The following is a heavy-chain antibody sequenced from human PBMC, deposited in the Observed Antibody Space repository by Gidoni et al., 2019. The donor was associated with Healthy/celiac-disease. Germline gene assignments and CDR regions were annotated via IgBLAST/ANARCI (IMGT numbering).Heavy chain of an antibody. CDR1: GFTFSNAW. CDR2: MKSKTDGGTT. D-gene: IGHD3-22*01. CDR3: TTDPLYYYDSSGYYSVYYFDY. Sequence: EVQLVESGGGLVKPGGSLRLSCAASGFTFSNAWMSWVRQAPGKGLEWVGRMKSKTDGGTTDYAAPVKGRFTISRDDSKNTLYLQMNSLKTEDTAVYYCTTDPLYYYDSSGYYSVYYFDYWGQGTLVTVSS. V-gene: IGHV3-15*01. J-gene: IGHJ4*02.